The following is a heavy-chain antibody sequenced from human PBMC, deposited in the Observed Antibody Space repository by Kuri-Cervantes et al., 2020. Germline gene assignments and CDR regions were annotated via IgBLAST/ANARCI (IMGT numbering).Heavy chain of an antibody. Sequence: SETLSLTCAVSGYSISSGYYWGWIRQPPGKGLEWIGSIYHSGSTYYNLSLRSRVTISVDTSKNQFSLKLSSVTAADTAVYYCARPMYSSGWYWAFDIWGQGTMVTVSS. CDR2: IYHSGST. D-gene: IGHD6-19*01. CDR1: GYSISSGYY. V-gene: IGHV4-38-2*01. CDR3: ARPMYSSGWYWAFDI. J-gene: IGHJ3*02.